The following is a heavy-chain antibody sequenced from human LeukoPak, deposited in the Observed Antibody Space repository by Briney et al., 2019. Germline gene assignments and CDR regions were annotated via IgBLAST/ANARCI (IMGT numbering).Heavy chain of an antibody. V-gene: IGHV1-69*04. J-gene: IGHJ5*02. D-gene: IGHD1-26*01. CDR3: ARGIAMGAFDP. Sequence: GSSVKVSCKASGGTFSSYAISWVRQAPGQGLEWMGRIIPILGIANYAQKFQGRVTITADKSTSTAYMELSSLRSEDTAVYYCARGIAMGAFDPWGQGTLVTVSS. CDR1: GGTFSSYA. CDR2: IIPILGIA.